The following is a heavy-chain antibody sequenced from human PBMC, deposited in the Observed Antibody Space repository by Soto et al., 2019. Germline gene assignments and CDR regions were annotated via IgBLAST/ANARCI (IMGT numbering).Heavy chain of an antibody. CDR1: GGSFNTGGYY. V-gene: IGHV4-31*03. CDR3: ATIGVSGYLAV. CDR2: VYDSGHT. J-gene: IGHJ6*02. D-gene: IGHD3-16*02. Sequence: SETLSLTCTVSGGSFNTGGYYWSCVRERPEKGLELIGYVYDSGHTYYNPSLKSRLSISGDTSKNHFSLTLTSVTAADAAVYYCATIGVSGYLAVWGQGTTVTVSS.